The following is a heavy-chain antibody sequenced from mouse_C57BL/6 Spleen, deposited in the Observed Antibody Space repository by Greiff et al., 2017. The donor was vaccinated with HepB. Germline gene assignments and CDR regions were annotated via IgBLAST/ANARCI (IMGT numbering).Heavy chain of an antibody. V-gene: IGHV1-26*01. CDR2: INPNNGGT. CDR3: ARGEPDAWFAY. J-gene: IGHJ3*01. Sequence: EVQLQQSGPELVKPGASVKISCKASGYTFTDYYMNWVKQSHGKSLEWIGDINPNNGGTSYNQKFKGKATLTVDKSSSTAYMELRSLTSEDSAVYYCARGEPDAWFAYWGQGTLVTVSA. CDR1: GYTFTDYY.